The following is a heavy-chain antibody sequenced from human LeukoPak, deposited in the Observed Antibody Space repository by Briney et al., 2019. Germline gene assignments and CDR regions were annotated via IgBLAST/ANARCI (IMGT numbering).Heavy chain of an antibody. V-gene: IGHV5-51*01. CDR2: VYPGDSSA. Sequence: GESLKISCKGSGYLFSTSWIAWVRQLPGKGLEWMGIVYPGDSSARYSPSFQGQVTMSADTSINTAYLQWNSLEASDTAMYYCARKSYYDSFQHAFDIWGQGTMVTVSS. D-gene: IGHD3-22*01. CDR3: ARKSYYDSFQHAFDI. J-gene: IGHJ3*02. CDR1: GYLFSTSW.